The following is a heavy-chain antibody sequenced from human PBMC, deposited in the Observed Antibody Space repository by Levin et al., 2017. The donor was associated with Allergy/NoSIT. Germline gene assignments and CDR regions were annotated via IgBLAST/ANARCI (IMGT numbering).Heavy chain of an antibody. D-gene: IGHD3-22*01. Sequence: GGSLRLSCAASGFTVSCNYMSWVRQAPGKGLEWVSVIYSGGSTYYADSVKGRFTISRDNSKNTLYLQMNSLRAEDTAVYYCASATYYYDSSGYYYDYWGQGTLVTVSS. CDR3: ASATYYYDSSGYYYDY. J-gene: IGHJ4*02. CDR2: IYSGGST. V-gene: IGHV3-66*01. CDR1: GFTVSCNY.